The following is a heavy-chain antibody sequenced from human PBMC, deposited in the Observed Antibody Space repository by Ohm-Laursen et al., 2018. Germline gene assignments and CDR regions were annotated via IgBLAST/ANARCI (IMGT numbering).Heavy chain of an antibody. Sequence: GSLRLSCAASGFTFSDYWMSWVRQAPGKGLEWVANIKQDGSEKYFLDSVKGRFTFSRDNAKNSVSLQMNSLRAEDTAVYYCAKDGQWLVYFDYWGQGTLVTVSS. D-gene: IGHD6-19*01. CDR3: AKDGQWLVYFDY. J-gene: IGHJ4*02. CDR1: GFTFSDYW. V-gene: IGHV3-7*01. CDR2: IKQDGSEK.